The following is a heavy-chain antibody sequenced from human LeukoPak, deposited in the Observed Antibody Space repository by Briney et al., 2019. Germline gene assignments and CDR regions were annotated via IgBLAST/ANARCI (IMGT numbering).Heavy chain of an antibody. CDR2: IYHSGRT. D-gene: IGHD3-22*01. CDR3: ARDLSSSGYYYFLDWYFDL. Sequence: PSGTLSLTCAVSGGSISSSSWWSWVRQPPGKGLEWIGEIYHSGRTNYNPSLKSRVTISVDKSKNQFSLKLNSVTAADAAVYYCARDLSSSGYYYFLDWYFDLWGRGTLVTVSS. CDR1: GGSISSSSW. J-gene: IGHJ2*01. V-gene: IGHV4-4*02.